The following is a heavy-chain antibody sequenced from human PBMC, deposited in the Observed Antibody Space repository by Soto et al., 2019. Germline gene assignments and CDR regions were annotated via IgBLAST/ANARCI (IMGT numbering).Heavy chain of an antibody. Sequence: PGGSLRLSCAASGFTCSSYALSWVRQAQGKGLGWFSAISRSGGNTYYADAAKGRFNISRGNSKNRVYLQMSRLRAEHPAVYYWASTAMAPVGGFDPWGQGTLVTVSS. CDR1: GFTCSSYA. J-gene: IGHJ5*02. CDR3: ASTAMAPVGGFDP. D-gene: IGHD5-18*01. V-gene: IGHV3-23*01. CDR2: ISRSGGNT.